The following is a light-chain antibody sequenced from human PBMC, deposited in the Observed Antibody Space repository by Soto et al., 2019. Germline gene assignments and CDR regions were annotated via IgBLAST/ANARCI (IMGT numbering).Light chain of an antibody. CDR2: LGS. CDR3: MQDLQTPIT. J-gene: IGKJ5*01. Sequence: DTVMTQSPLSLSVTPGEPASISCRSSQSLLHSNGYNYLDWYLQKPGQSPQLLIYLGSNRASGVPDRFSGSGSGTDFTLKISRVEAEDVGVYYCMQDLQTPITFGQGTRLEIK. V-gene: IGKV2-28*01. CDR1: QSLLHSNGYNY.